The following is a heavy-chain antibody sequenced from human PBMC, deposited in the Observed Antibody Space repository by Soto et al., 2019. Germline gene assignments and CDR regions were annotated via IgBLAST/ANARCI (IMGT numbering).Heavy chain of an antibody. CDR1: GGTFSSYT. V-gene: IGHV1-69*08. D-gene: IGHD6-6*01. CDR2: IIHILGIA. Sequence: QVQLVQSGAEVKKPGSSVKVSCKASGGTFSSYTISWVRQAPGQGLEWMGRIIHILGIANYAQKFQGRVTITADKSTSTAYMELSSLRSEDTAVYYCARDQTIAAPNWGQGTLVTVSS. J-gene: IGHJ4*02. CDR3: ARDQTIAAPN.